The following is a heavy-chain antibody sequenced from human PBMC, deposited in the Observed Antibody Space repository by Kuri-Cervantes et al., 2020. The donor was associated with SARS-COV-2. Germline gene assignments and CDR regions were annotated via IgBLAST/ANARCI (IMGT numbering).Heavy chain of an antibody. CDR2: ISWNSGSI. D-gene: IGHD1-26*01. J-gene: IGHJ4*02. Sequence: SLKISCAASGFTFDDYAMHWVRQAPGKGLEWVSGISWNSGSIGYADSVKGRFTISRDNSKNSLYLQMNSLRAEDTALYYCAKDIGTNEGSGPPDYWGQGTLVTVSS. CDR3: AKDIGTNEGSGPPDY. V-gene: IGHV3-9*01. CDR1: GFTFDDYA.